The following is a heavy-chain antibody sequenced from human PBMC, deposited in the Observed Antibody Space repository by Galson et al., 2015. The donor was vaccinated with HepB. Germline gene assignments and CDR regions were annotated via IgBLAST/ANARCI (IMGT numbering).Heavy chain of an antibody. CDR2: IDWDDDK. Sequence: PSLVKPTQTLTLTCTFSGFSLSTSGMCVSWIRQPPGKALEWLARIDWDDDKYHSTSLKNRLTISKDTSKNQVVLTMTNMDPVDTATYYCARSRRDYDFWNSYYYYGMDVWGQGTTVTVSS. D-gene: IGHD3-3*01. J-gene: IGHJ6*02. CDR1: GFSLSTSGMC. V-gene: IGHV2-70*11. CDR3: ARSRRDYDFWNSYYYYGMDV.